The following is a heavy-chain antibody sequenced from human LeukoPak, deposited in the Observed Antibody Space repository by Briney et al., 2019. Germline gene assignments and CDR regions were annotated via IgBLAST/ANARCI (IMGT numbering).Heavy chain of an antibody. V-gene: IGHV1-69*05. CDR2: IIPMFGTP. D-gene: IGHD1-7*01. CDR1: GGTFSSYA. CDR3: ATDLNWNYGWFDP. Sequence: ASVKVSCKASGGTFSSYAINWMRQAPGQGLEWMGGIIPMFGTPNYAQKFQGRVTISTDESTSTAYMELSSLTSEDTAIYYCATDLNWNYGWFDPWGQGTLVTVSS. J-gene: IGHJ5*02.